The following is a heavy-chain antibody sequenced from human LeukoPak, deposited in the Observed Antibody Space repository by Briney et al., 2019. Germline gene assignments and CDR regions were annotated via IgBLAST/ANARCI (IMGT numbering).Heavy chain of an antibody. D-gene: IGHD5-18*01. J-gene: IGHJ4*02. CDR3: AKTLWGGTAMVTDY. Sequence: ASVKVSCKASGYSFTGHYIHWVRQAPGQGLEWMGWLNPNSGGTKFAQKFQARVTLTRDTSISTAYMELSRLTFEDTAVYYCAKTLWGGTAMVTDYWGQGTLVTVSS. V-gene: IGHV1-2*02. CDR1: GYSFTGHY. CDR2: LNPNSGGT.